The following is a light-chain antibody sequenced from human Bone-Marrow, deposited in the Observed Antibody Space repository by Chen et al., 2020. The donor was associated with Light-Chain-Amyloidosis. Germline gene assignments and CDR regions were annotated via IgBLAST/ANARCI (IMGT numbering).Light chain of an antibody. Sequence: SVLTQPSSVSVAPGQTATIACGGNNIGSTSVHWYQQTPGRAPLLVVYGDSDRPSGIPERLAGSNSGNTATLTISRVEAGDEADYYCQVWDRSSDRPVFGGGTKLTVL. CDR1: NIGSTS. V-gene: IGLV3-21*02. CDR2: GDS. J-gene: IGLJ3*02. CDR3: QVWDRSSDRPV.